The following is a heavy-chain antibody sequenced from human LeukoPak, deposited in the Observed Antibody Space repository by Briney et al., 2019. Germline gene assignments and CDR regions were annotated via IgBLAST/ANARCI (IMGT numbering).Heavy chain of an antibody. CDR2: ISWNSGSI. CDR3: AKAQAAAGYYFDY. V-gene: IGHV3-9*01. D-gene: IGHD6-13*01. CDR1: GFTFDDYA. J-gene: IGHJ4*02. Sequence: PGGSLRLSCAASGFTFDDYAMHWVRQAPGKGLEWVSGISWNSGSIGYADSVKGRFTISRDNAKNSLYLQMNSLRAKDTALYYCAKAQAAAGYYFDYWGQGTLVTVSS.